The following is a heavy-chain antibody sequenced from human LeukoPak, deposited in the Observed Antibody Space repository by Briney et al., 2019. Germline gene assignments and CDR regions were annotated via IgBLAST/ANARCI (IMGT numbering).Heavy chain of an antibody. J-gene: IGHJ4*02. CDR3: ARVLHKRNYDSSVYYGY. CDR1: GLTFSSYS. Sequence: GGSLRLSCAASGLTFSSYSMNWVRQAPGKGLEWVSYISSDSTTIYYADSVKGRFTISRDNAKNSLYLQMNSLRAEDTAVYYCARVLHKRNYDSSVYYGYWGQGSLVTVSS. D-gene: IGHD3-22*01. CDR2: ISSDSTTI. V-gene: IGHV3-48*01.